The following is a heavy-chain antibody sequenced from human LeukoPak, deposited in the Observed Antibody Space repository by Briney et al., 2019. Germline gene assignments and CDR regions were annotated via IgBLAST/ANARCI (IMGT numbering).Heavy chain of an antibody. V-gene: IGHV1-2*02. J-gene: IGHJ5*02. D-gene: IGHD3-22*01. CDR2: INPNSGGT. CDR3: ARGGMIVENWFDP. CDR1: GYTFAGYY. Sequence: ASVKVSCKASGYTFAGYYMHWVRQAPGQGLEWMGWINPNSGGTNYAQKFQGRVTMTRDTSISTAYMELSRLRSDDTAVYYCARGGMIVENWFDPWGQGTLVTVSS.